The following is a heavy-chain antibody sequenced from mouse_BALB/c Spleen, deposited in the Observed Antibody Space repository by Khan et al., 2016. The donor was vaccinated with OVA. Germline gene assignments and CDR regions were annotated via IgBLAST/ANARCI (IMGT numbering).Heavy chain of an antibody. V-gene: IGHV5-6-3*01. CDR1: GFTFSSYG. J-gene: IGHJ2*01. CDR3: ARMARTIN. Sequence: EVELVESGGGLVQPGGSLKPSCAASGFTFSSYGMSWVRQTPDKRLELVATITSNGGSNYYPDSVKGRFTISRDNAKNTQYLQMSSRKSEDTAMYYCARMARTINWCQGTTLTVAS. CDR2: ITSNGGSN.